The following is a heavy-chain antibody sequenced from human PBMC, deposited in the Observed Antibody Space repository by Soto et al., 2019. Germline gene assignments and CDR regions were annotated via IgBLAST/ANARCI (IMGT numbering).Heavy chain of an antibody. CDR1: GYQFTGSY. V-gene: IGHV1-46*01. CDR2: INPDTGST. J-gene: IGHJ4*02. CDR3: ARQYCSGTSCYWYFDF. Sequence: QVRLVQSGAEVQRPGASLNISCQATGYQFTGSYLHWVRRAPGHGLQWMGMINPDTGSTTYAETFQGRVAMSTDRSAGTVYLGLGSLRSDDTATYYCARQYCSGTSCYWYFDFWGQGPLVTVSS. D-gene: IGHD2-2*01.